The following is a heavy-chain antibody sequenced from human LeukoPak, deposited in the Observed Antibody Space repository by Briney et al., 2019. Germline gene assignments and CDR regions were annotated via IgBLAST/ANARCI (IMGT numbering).Heavy chain of an antibody. V-gene: IGHV3-21*01. Sequence: GGSLRLSCTASGFTFSSYSMNWVRQAPGKGLEWVSSISSSSSYIYYADSVKGRFTISRDNAKNSLYLQMNSLRAEDTAVYYCARDLLEYYDFWSGYYGAHAFDIWGQGTMVTVSS. J-gene: IGHJ3*02. CDR3: ARDLLEYYDFWSGYYGAHAFDI. CDR2: ISSSSSYI. D-gene: IGHD3-3*01. CDR1: GFTFSSYS.